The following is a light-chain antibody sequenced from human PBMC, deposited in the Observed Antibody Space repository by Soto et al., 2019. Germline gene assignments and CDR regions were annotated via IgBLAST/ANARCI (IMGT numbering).Light chain of an antibody. CDR1: QHVLSD. Sequence: EILLTQSPATLSVSPGETATLSCRASQHVLSDLAWYQQKPGQAPRLLVYGATTRATDAPAKFRGRGSGTEFSLTISSLQFEDSETYYCQQYRSWPRTFGQGSKVEI. CDR2: GAT. V-gene: IGKV3-15*01. CDR3: QQYRSWPRT. J-gene: IGKJ1*01.